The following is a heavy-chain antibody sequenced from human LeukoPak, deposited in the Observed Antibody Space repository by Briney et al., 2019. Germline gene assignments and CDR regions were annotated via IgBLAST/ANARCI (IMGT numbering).Heavy chain of an antibody. CDR1: GGSISSSSYY. Sequence: PSETLSLTCTVSGGSISSSSYYWGWIRQPPGKGLEWIGSIYYSGSTYYNPSLKSRVTISVDTSKNQFSLKLSSVTAADTAVYYCARHVYSSSSGVVDYWGQGTLATVSS. J-gene: IGHJ4*02. V-gene: IGHV4-39*01. D-gene: IGHD6-6*01. CDR3: ARHVYSSSSGVVDY. CDR2: IYYSGST.